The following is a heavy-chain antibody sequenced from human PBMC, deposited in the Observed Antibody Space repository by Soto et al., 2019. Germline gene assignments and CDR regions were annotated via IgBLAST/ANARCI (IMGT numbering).Heavy chain of an antibody. CDR1: GGSISSYY. V-gene: IGHV4-59*01. Sequence: QVQLQESGPGLVKPSETLSLTCTVSGGSISSYYWSWIRQHPGKGLEWIGYIYYSGSTNYNPSLKSRVTISVDTSKNQFSLKLSSVTAADTAVYYCARASEYSGYYYYMDVWGKGTTVTVSS. D-gene: IGHD6-6*01. J-gene: IGHJ6*03. CDR2: IYYSGST. CDR3: ARASEYSGYYYYMDV.